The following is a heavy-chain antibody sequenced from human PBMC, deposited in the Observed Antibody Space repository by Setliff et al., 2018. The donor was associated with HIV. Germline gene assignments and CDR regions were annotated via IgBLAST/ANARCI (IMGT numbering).Heavy chain of an antibody. CDR3: ARGRFRGGGFDY. Sequence: SETLSLTCAVYGGSFSGYYWSWIRQPPGKGLEWIGEINHSGSTNYNPSLKSRVTISVDTSNNQFSLNVSSVTAADTAMYYCARGRFRGGGFDYWGQGTLVTVSS. CDR1: GGSFSGYY. D-gene: IGHD3-10*01. CDR2: INHSGST. V-gene: IGHV4-34*01. J-gene: IGHJ4*02.